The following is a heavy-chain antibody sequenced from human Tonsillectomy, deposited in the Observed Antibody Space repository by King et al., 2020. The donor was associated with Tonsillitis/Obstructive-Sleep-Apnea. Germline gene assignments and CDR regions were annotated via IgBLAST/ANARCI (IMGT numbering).Heavy chain of an antibody. CDR3: ARGIRGDNDAFDI. V-gene: IGHV4-59*01. J-gene: IGHJ3*02. D-gene: IGHD3-10*01. CDR1: GGSISSYY. CDR2: IYYSVST. Sequence: VQLQESGPGLVKPSETLSLTCTVSGGSISSYYWSWIRQPPGKGLEWNGYIYYSVSTNYNPSLHSRVTISVDTSKNQFSLKLSSVTAADTAVYYCARGIRGDNDAFDIWGQGTMVTVSS.